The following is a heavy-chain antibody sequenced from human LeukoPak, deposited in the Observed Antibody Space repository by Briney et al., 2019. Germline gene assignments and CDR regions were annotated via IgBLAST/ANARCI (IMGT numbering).Heavy chain of an antibody. D-gene: IGHD2-21*01. Sequence: GGSLRLSCAASGFTFSSYDMNWVRQAPGKGLEWVSSISTRSTYIYYTESVKGRFTISRDNAESSLYLQMNSLRAEDTVVYYCARVPGPRIAYYNMDVWGQGTTVTVSS. CDR2: ISTRSTYI. J-gene: IGHJ6*02. CDR1: GFTFSSYD. V-gene: IGHV3-21*01. CDR3: ARVPGPRIAYYNMDV.